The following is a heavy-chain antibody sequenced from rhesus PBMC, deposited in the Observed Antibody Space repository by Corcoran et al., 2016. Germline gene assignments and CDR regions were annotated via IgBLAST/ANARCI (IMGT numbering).Heavy chain of an antibody. D-gene: IGHD6-25*01. CDR3: ARARGIAAEGDAFDF. Sequence: QLQLLESGPGLVKPSETLSLTCAVSGYSISSGYGWSWIRPPPGKELEWIGYISYSGSTSYNPSLKSRCTMSRDTSKNQFSLKVSAVTAADTAVYYCARARGIAAEGDAFDFWGQGLRVTVSS. CDR2: ISYSGST. CDR1: GYSISSGYG. J-gene: IGHJ3*01. V-gene: IGHV4-122*02.